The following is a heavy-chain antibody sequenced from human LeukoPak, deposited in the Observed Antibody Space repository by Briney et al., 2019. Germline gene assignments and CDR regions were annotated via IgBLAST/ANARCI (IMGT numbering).Heavy chain of an antibody. CDR1: GDSISGNAYY. CDR3: ARSYGGRYWYFDL. CDR2: IYHSGGN. Sequence: PSETLSLTCNVSGDSISGNAYYWNWIRQPPGKGLEWIGYIYHSGGNVYNPSLRSRVAIEIDRSKNQFSLRLTSVTAADTAVYYCARSYGGRYWYFDLWGRGILATVSS. V-gene: IGHV4-30-2*01. J-gene: IGHJ2*01. D-gene: IGHD2-15*01.